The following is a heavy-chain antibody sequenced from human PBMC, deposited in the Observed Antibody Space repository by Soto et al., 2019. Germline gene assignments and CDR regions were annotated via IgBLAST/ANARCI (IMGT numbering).Heavy chain of an antibody. Sequence: PSETLSLTCSVSGVSVSSDIYYWSWIRHHPGKGLEWIGYIYYSGNTYYNPSLGGRVTISLDTSKNHFSLRLRSVTPADTAVYYCARYPVVVVPAANYGLDVWGRGTTVTVS. J-gene: IGHJ6*02. CDR2: IYYSGNT. CDR3: ARYPVVVVPAANYGLDV. CDR1: GVSVSSDIYY. V-gene: IGHV4-31*03. D-gene: IGHD2-2*01.